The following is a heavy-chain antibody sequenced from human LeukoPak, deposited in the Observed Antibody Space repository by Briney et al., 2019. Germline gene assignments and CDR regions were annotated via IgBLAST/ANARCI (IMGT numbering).Heavy chain of an antibody. D-gene: IGHD3-10*01. J-gene: IGHJ3*02. CDR3: ARGAQNILSFGEYPSDAFDI. CDR1: GFTFSNFV. Sequence: GGSLRLSCTASGFTFSNFVMHWVRQPPGKGLQWVTEISYDGNKETYVDSVKGRFTIPRDNSKNTLYLQMNSLRDEDTAVYYCARGAQNILSFGEYPSDAFDIWGQGTMVSVSS. CDR2: ISYDGNKE. V-gene: IGHV3-30-3*01.